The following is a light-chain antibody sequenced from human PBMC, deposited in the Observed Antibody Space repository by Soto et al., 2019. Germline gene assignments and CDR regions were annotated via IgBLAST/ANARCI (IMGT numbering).Light chain of an antibody. CDR2: GNS. Sequence: QSVLTQPPSVSGAPGQRVTISCPGGGSNIGAGYVVNWYRQLPGTAPKLLIYGNSNRPSGVPDRFSGSKSGTSASLAITGLQAEDEADYYCQSYDSSLSGWVFGTGTQLTVL. J-gene: IGLJ1*01. V-gene: IGLV1-40*01. CDR3: QSYDSSLSGWV. CDR1: GSNIGAGYV.